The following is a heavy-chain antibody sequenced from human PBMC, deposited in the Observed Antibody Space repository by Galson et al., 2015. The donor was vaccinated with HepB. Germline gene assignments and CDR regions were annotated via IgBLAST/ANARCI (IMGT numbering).Heavy chain of an antibody. CDR2: ISYDGSNK. V-gene: IGHV3-30-3*01. D-gene: IGHD6-13*01. CDR1: GFTFSSYA. Sequence: SLRLSCAASGFTFSSYAMHWVRQAPGKGLEWVAVISYDGSNKYYADSVKGRFTISRDNSKNTLYLQMNSLRAEDTAVYYCARDSSSWYGFFDYWGQGTLVTVSS. CDR3: ARDSSSWYGFFDY. J-gene: IGHJ4*02.